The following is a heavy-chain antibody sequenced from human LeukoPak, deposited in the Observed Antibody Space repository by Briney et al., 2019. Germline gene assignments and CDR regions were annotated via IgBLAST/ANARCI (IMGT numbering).Heavy chain of an antibody. Sequence: PGGSLRLSCAASGFIFTNYFMSWVRQAPGKGLEWVALISYDGGNKDYVDSVKGRFTISRDNSKNTLYVQMNGLRADDTAVYYCARGLPKALSWYSHFDYWGQGTLVTVSS. CDR3: ARGLPKALSWYSHFDY. D-gene: IGHD6-13*01. V-gene: IGHV3-30*03. CDR2: ISYDGGNK. CDR1: GFIFTNYF. J-gene: IGHJ4*02.